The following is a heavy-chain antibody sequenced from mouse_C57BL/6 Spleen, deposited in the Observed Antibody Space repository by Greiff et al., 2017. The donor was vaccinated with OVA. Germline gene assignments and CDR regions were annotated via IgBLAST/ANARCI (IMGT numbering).Heavy chain of an antibody. V-gene: IGHV1-69*01. Sequence: QVQLQQPGAELVMPGASVKLSCKASGYTFTSYWMHWVKQRPGQGLEWIGEIDPSDSYTNYNQKFTGKSTLTVDKSSSTAYMQLISLTSEDAAVYYCATVVARYAMDYWGRGTSVTVSS. CDR1: GYTFTSYW. CDR2: IDPSDSYT. D-gene: IGHD1-1*01. J-gene: IGHJ4*01. CDR3: ATVVARYAMDY.